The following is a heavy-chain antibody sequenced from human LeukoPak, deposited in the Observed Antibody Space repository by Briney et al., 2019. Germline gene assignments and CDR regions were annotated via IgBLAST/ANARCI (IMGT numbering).Heavy chain of an antibody. V-gene: IGHV1-69*05. CDR2: IIPIFGTA. CDR1: GGTFSSYA. Sequence: SVKVSCKASGGTFSSYAISWVRQAPGQGLEWMGGIIPIFGTANYAQKFQGRVTITTDESTSTAYMELSSLRSEDTAVYYCATGSGMSYYYDSSGYSFDYWGQGTLVTISS. CDR3: ATGSGMSYYYDSSGYSFDY. D-gene: IGHD3-22*01. J-gene: IGHJ4*02.